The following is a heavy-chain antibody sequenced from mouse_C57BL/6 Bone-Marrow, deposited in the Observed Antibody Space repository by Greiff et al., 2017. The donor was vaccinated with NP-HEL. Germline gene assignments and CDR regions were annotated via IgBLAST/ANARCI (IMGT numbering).Heavy chain of an antibody. V-gene: IGHV5-16*01. CDR3: AREDYYGSSPFAY. CDR2: INYDGSST. CDR1: GFTFSDYY. J-gene: IGHJ3*01. Sequence: EVKVVESEGGLVQPGSSMKLSCTASGFTFSDYYMAWVRQVPEKGLEWVANINYDGSSTYYLDSLKSRFIISRDNAKNILYLQMSSLKSEDTAAYYCAREDYYGSSPFAYWGQGTLVTVSA. D-gene: IGHD1-1*01.